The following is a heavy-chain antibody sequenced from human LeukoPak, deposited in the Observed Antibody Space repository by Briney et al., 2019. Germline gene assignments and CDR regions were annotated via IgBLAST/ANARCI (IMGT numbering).Heavy chain of an antibody. Sequence: GESLKISCEGSGSIFTSYWIGWVRRLRGKGLEWMGIIYPGDSDTRYSPSFQGQVPISADKSISTAYLQWSSLKASDTAMYYCARLGTGTTLSLADYYMDVWGKGTTVTVSS. CDR1: GSIFTSYW. CDR2: IYPGDSDT. CDR3: ARLGTGTTLSLADYYMDV. V-gene: IGHV5-51*01. J-gene: IGHJ6*03. D-gene: IGHD1-1*01.